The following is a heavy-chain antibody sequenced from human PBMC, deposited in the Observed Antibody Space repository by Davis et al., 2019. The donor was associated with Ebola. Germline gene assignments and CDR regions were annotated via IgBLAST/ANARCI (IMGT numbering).Heavy chain of an antibody. CDR1: GFTFADYA. Sequence: PGRSLRLSCTASGFTFADYAISWVRQAPGKGLEWVGFIRTKPYGGTTEFAASGKGRFTISRDDSENIVYLQMNNLKTEDTAVYYCVRDEGIVVVVAATDYSGMDVWGQGTTVIVSS. J-gene: IGHJ6*02. V-gene: IGHV3-49*04. CDR3: VRDEGIVVVVAATDYSGMDV. D-gene: IGHD2-15*01. CDR2: IRTKPYGGTT.